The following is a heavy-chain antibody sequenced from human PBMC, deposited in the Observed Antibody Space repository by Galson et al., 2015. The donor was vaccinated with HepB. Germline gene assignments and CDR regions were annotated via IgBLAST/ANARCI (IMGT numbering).Heavy chain of an antibody. CDR1: GFTVTSHY. V-gene: IGHV3-53*01. D-gene: IGHD2-8*01. CDR2: LYTGGST. CDR3: ARSPMGHSDY. Sequence: SLRLSCAASGFTVTSHYMAWVRQAPGKGLEWVSVLYTGGSTYYKSSVKARFSISRDSSKNSLYLQMNSLRAEDTAVYFCARSPMGHSDYWGQGTLVTVSS. J-gene: IGHJ4*02.